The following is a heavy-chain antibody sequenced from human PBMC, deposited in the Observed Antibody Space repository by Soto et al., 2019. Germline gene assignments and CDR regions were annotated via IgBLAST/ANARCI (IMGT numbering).Heavy chain of an antibody. CDR1: GGSISSYY. V-gene: IGHV4-59*01. J-gene: IGHJ4*02. D-gene: IGHD1-26*01. CDR2: IYYSGST. Sequence: SETLSLTCTVSGGSISSYYWSWIRQPPGKGLEWIGYIYYSGSTNYNPSLKSRVTISVDTSKNQFSLKLSSVTAADTAVYYCARERGVGATLAPDYFDYWGQGTLVTVPQ. CDR3: ARERGVGATLAPDYFDY.